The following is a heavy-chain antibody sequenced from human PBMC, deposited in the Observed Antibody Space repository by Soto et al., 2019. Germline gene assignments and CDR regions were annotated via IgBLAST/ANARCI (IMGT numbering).Heavy chain of an antibody. CDR2: IDPSDSYT. Sequence: PVESLKISCKGSGYSFTSYWISWVRQMPGKGLEWMGRIDPSDSYTNYSPSFQGHVTISADKSISTAYLQWSSLKASDTAMYYCARLPAISSGWYGGDYWGQGTLVTVSS. V-gene: IGHV5-10-1*01. CDR3: ARLPAISSGWYGGDY. CDR1: GYSFTSYW. J-gene: IGHJ4*02. D-gene: IGHD6-19*01.